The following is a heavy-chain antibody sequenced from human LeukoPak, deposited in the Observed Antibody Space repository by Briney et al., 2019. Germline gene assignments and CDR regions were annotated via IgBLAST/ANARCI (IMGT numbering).Heavy chain of an antibody. CDR3: AKDSVEQWLIYYFDY. CDR1: GFTFSSYG. V-gene: IGHV3-30*18. CDR2: ISYDGSNK. D-gene: IGHD6-19*01. Sequence: GGSLRLSCAASGFTFSSYGMHWVRQAPGKGLEWVAVISYDGSNKYYADSVKGRFTISRDNSKNTLYLQMNSLRAEDTAVYYCAKDSVEQWLIYYFDYWGQGTLVTVSS. J-gene: IGHJ4*02.